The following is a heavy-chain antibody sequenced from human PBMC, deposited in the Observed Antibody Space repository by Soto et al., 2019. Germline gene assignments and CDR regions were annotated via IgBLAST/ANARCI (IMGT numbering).Heavy chain of an antibody. J-gene: IGHJ4*02. CDR1: GDTFSFYS. CDR3: ATSYGSGYRAFDY. V-gene: IGHV1-69*04. Sequence: QVQLVQSGAEVKRPGSSVKVSCKASGDTFSFYSINWVRQAPGLGLEWMGRVNPILSMSNYAQRFQGRVPMTADKSPSTAYMELSGLRSEDTAMYYCATSYGSGYRAFDYWGQGALVTVSS. CDR2: VNPILSMS. D-gene: IGHD3-10*01.